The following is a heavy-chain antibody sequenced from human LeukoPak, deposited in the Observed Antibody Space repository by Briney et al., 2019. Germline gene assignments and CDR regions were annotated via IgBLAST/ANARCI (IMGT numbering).Heavy chain of an antibody. Sequence: SLSLSCAASGFTFSSYAMHWVRQAPGKGLEWVAVISYDGSNKYYADSVKGRFTISRDKSKNTLYLQMNSLRAEDPAVYYCAKPTTPWLPPFPYWGQGTLVTVSS. V-gene: IGHV3-30*04. CDR2: ISYDGSNK. D-gene: IGHD5-12*01. CDR3: AKPTTPWLPPFPY. CDR1: GFTFSSYA. J-gene: IGHJ4*02.